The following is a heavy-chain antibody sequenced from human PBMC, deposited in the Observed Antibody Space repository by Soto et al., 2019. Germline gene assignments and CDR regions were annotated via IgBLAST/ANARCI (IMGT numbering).Heavy chain of an antibody. CDR2: ISWDSATV. D-gene: IGHD3-9*01. Sequence: GGSLRLSCSASGFTFDDCAMHWVRQAPGKGPEWVSGISWDSATVGYAESVKGRFTITRDDAKNSLYLQMDSLRREDTALYYCVQGRYPTMATPLDHWGQGTLVTVSS. CDR3: VQGRYPTMATPLDH. V-gene: IGHV3-9*01. J-gene: IGHJ5*02. CDR1: GFTFDDCA.